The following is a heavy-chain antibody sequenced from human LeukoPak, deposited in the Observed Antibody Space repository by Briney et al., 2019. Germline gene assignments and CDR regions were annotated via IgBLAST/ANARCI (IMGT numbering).Heavy chain of an antibody. CDR1: GDSISNYC. V-gene: IGHV4-59*08. Sequence: PSETLSLTCAVSGDSISNYCWSWIRQPPGKGLEWIGCIYYSGTTYYNPSLKSRVTISLDTSKKQFSLKLSSVTAADTAVYYCARGSDSYYYYYMDVWGKGTTVTISS. D-gene: IGHD3-10*01. CDR3: ARGSDSYYYYYMDV. J-gene: IGHJ6*03. CDR2: IYYSGTT.